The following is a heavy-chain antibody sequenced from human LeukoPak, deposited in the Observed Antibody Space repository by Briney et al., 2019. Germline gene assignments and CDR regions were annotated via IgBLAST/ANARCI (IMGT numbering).Heavy chain of an antibody. V-gene: IGHV3-30*18. D-gene: IGHD3-10*01. Sequence: GGSLRLSCAASGFTFSSYGMHWVRQAPGKGLEWVAVISYDGSNKYYADSVKGRFTISRDNSKNTLYLKMNSLRAEDTAVYYCAKDQSSGSYYIYWGQGTLVTVSS. CDR1: GFTFSSYG. CDR3: AKDQSSGSYYIY. CDR2: ISYDGSNK. J-gene: IGHJ4*02.